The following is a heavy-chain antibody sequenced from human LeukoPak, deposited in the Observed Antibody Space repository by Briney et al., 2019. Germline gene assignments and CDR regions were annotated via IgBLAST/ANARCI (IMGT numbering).Heavy chain of an antibody. V-gene: IGHV4-4*02. CDR1: GGSISSSNW. D-gene: IGHD2-2*02. Sequence: PSETLSLTCAVSGGSISSSNWWSWVRQPPGKGLEWIGEIYHSGSTNYNPSLKSRVTISVDKSKNQFSLKLSPVTAADTAVYYCARDCSSTSCYNYYYGMDVWGKGTTVTVSS. J-gene: IGHJ6*04. CDR3: ARDCSSTSCYNYYYGMDV. CDR2: IYHSGST.